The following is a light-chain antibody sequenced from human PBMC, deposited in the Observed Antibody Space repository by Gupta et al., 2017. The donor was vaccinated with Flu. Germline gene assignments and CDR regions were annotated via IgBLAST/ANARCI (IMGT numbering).Light chain of an antibody. CDR2: EVS. V-gene: IGLV2-14*01. Sequence: SALTQPASVSGSPGQSITISCTGTSSDVGGYNYVYWYQQHTGEAPKLMIYEVSKRHSGVSNSFSGSKSGITASVTISGLQAEDEAGYYCSSETSSSTLYVFGTGTKVTVL. J-gene: IGLJ1*01. CDR1: SSDVGGYNY. CDR3: SSETSSSTLYV.